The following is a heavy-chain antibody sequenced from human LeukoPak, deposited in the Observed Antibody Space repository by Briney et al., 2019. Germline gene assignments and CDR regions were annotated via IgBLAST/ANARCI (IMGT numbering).Heavy chain of an antibody. CDR2: IKHDGSEK. V-gene: IGHV3-7*04. D-gene: IGHD3-3*01. J-gene: IGHJ5*02. Sequence: QAGGSLRLSCTASGFIFSTYWMTWVRQAPGKGLEWVANIKHDGSEKYYVDSVKGRFSISRDNAKNSLYLQMNSLRAEDTAIYYCARGISPGPWGQGTLVTVSS. CDR1: GFIFSTYW. CDR3: ARGISPGP.